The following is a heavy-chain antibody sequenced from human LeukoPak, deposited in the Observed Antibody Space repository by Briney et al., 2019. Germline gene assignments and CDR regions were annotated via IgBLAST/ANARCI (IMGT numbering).Heavy chain of an antibody. J-gene: IGHJ5*02. CDR1: GYTFTGYY. CDR3: ARAHLHTIFGVENWFDP. V-gene: IGHV1-2*02. Sequence: ASVKVSCKASGYTFTGYYMHWVRQAPGQGLEWMGWINPNSGGTNYAQKFQGRVTMTRDTSISTAYMELSRLRSDDTAVYYCARAHLHTIFGVENWFDPWGQGTLVTVSS. D-gene: IGHD3-3*01. CDR2: INPNSGGT.